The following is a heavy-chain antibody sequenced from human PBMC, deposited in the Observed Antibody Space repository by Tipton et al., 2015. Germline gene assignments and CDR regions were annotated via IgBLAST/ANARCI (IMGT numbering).Heavy chain of an antibody. J-gene: IGHJ4*02. V-gene: IGHV4-59*04. D-gene: IGHD3-9*01. Sequence: TLSLTCTVSGGSIRNHYWTWIRQPPGKGLEWIGSISHSGNTYYNPSLKSRVTMSRDTSKNQFSLKLTSVTAADTAVYYCACQDYDSLTRDYQTVDYWGQGTLVTVSS. CDR3: ACQDYDSLTRDYQTVDY. CDR2: ISHSGNT. CDR1: GGSIRNHY.